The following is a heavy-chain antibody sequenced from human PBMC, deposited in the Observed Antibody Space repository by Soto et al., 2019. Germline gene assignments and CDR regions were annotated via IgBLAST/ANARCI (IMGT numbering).Heavy chain of an antibody. Sequence: SESLSLTCAASGYSISSDYYWGWLRQPPGKGLECSGSSYHGGSTYYNQSLNSRVTLSIDMTNNNVSLILNTVTAADTAVYYCARVGPWFPYYYDSSPYNFENWFDPWGQGTLVTVSS. CDR1: GYSISSDYY. V-gene: IGHV4-38-2*01. CDR3: ARVGPWFPYYYDSSPYNFENWFDP. D-gene: IGHD3-22*01. J-gene: IGHJ5*02. CDR2: SYHGGST.